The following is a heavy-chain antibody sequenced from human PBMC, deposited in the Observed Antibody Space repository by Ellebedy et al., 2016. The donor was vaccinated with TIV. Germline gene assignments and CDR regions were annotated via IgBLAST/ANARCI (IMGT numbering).Heavy chain of an antibody. CDR3: SRQTDSCHDY. V-gene: IGHV3-73*01. Sequence: GGSLRLSXAASGFTFSASHMHWVRQASGKGLEWAGHVRNKADGYATAYGASVNGRFTISRDDAENTAYLQMSSLRPEDTAVYYCSRQTDSCHDYWGQGILVTVSS. D-gene: IGHD1-14*01. J-gene: IGHJ4*02. CDR2: VRNKADGYAT. CDR1: GFTFSASH.